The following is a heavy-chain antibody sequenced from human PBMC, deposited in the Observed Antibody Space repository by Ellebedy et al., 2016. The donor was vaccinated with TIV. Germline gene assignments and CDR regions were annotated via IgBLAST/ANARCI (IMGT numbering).Heavy chain of an antibody. CDR2: ISGSGGST. D-gene: IGHD5-24*01. J-gene: IGHJ5*02. Sequence: PGGSLRLSCAASGFTFSSYAMSWVRQAPGKGLEWVSAISGSGGSTYYADSVKGRFTISRDNSKNTLYLQMNSLRDEDTAVYYCARDGYSDNYFDPWGQGTLVTVSS. V-gene: IGHV3-23*01. CDR1: GFTFSSYA. CDR3: ARDGYSDNYFDP.